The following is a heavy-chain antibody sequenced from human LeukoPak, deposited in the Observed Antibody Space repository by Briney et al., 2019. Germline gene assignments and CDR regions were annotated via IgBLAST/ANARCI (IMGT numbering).Heavy chain of an antibody. CDR1: GFTFSSYS. V-gene: IGHV3-21*04. CDR2: ISSSSSYI. D-gene: IGHD2-15*01. J-gene: IGHJ3*02. CDR3: ARDPVAATGIAFDI. Sequence: GGSLRLSCAASGFTFSSYSMNWVRQVPGKGLEWVSSISSSSSYIYYADSVKGRFTISRDNAKNSLYLQMNSLRAEDTAVYYCARDPVAATGIAFDIWGQGTMVTVSS.